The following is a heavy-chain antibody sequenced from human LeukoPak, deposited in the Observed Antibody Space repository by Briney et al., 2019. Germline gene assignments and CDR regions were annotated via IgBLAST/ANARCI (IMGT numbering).Heavy chain of an antibody. CDR1: GFTFGNAW. J-gene: IGHJ5*02. D-gene: IGHD3-3*01. CDR3: AKDAHDFWSGYYPTQFDP. Sequence: GGSLRLSCAASGFTFGNAWMSWVRQAPGKGLEWVAFIRYDGSNNYYADSVKGRFTISRDNSKNTLYLQMNSLRAEDTAVYYCAKDAHDFWSGYYPTQFDPWGQGTLVTVSS. V-gene: IGHV3-30*02. CDR2: IRYDGSNN.